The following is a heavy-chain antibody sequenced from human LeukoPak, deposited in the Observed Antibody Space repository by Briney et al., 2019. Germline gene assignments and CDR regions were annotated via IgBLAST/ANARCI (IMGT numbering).Heavy chain of an antibody. Sequence: SETLSLTCTVSGASISSYYWNWIRQPPGKGLEWIGYIYYSGSAIYNPSLKSRVTISVDTSKKQFSLKLSSVTAADTAVYYCARVPRIEAGATGDWFDPWGQGTVVTVSS. D-gene: IGHD6-13*01. CDR1: GASISSYY. J-gene: IGHJ5*02. CDR2: IYYSGSA. CDR3: ARVPRIEAGATGDWFDP. V-gene: IGHV4-59*01.